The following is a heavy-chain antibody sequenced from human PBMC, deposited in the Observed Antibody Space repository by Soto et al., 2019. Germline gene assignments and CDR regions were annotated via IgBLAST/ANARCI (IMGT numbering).Heavy chain of an antibody. Sequence: EVQLLESGGGLVQPGGSLRLSCAVSGFTFSSHAMSWVRQAPGKGLECVSSITGSGSSTYYADSVKGRFTISRDKTKSSLYLQMNRLRTEDPAVYYRAKEPQCSGWLSAQTFDYWGQGTQVPVSP. D-gene: IGHD6-19*01. CDR1: GFTFSSHA. CDR2: ITGSGSST. J-gene: IGHJ4*02. CDR3: AKEPQCSGWLSAQTFDY. V-gene: IGHV3-23*01.